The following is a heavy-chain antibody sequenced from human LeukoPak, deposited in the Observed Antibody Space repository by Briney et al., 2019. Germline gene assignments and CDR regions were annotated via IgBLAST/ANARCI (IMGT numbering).Heavy chain of an antibody. CDR3: ARVYLGIYYDGSPSPFDY. J-gene: IGHJ4*02. D-gene: IGHD3-22*01. Sequence: ASVKISCKASGYTFTSCAVIWVRQVPGQGLEWMGWISGYNGNTKSSQSLQDRVIMTTDTSTRTAYMELRSLRPDDTAVYYCARVYLGIYYDGSPSPFDYWGQGTLVTVSS. V-gene: IGHV1-18*01. CDR2: ISGYNGNT. CDR1: GYTFTSCA.